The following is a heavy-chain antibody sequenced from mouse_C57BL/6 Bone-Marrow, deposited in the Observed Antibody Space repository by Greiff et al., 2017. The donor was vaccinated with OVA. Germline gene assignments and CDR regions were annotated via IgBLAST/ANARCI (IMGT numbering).Heavy chain of an antibody. Sequence: EVQVVESGGGLVQPGGSLKLSCAASGFTFSDYYMYWVRQTPEKRLEWVAYISNGGGSTYYPDTVKGRFTISRDNAKNTLYLQMSRLKSEDTAMYYCARHGHWYFDVWGTGTTVTVSS. CDR1: GFTFSDYY. CDR2: ISNGGGST. J-gene: IGHJ1*03. V-gene: IGHV5-12*01. CDR3: ARHGHWYFDV.